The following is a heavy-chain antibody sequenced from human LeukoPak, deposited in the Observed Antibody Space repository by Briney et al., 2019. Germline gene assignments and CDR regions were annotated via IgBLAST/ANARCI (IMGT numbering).Heavy chain of an antibody. Sequence: GGSLRLSCEASGFTFSRYWMHWVRQAPGKGLVWVSRIKSDGKTNYADSVKGRFTISRDNAKNTVSLQMDSLRAEDTGVYYCARSLTAREYFQHWGQGTLVTVSS. CDR1: GFTFSRYW. V-gene: IGHV3-74*01. D-gene: IGHD6-6*01. CDR2: IKSDGKT. CDR3: ARSLTAREYFQH. J-gene: IGHJ1*01.